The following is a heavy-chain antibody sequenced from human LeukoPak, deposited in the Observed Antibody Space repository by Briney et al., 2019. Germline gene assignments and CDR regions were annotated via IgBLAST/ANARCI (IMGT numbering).Heavy chain of an antibody. V-gene: IGHV1-8*03. CDR3: ARDSPYDFWSGYRTTPPWDYYMDV. Sequence: GASVTVSCMACGYTFTDYYMHWVRQAPGPGLEWMGWMNPNSGHTGYAQKVQGRVTITRNTSISTAYMELSSLRSEDTAVYYCARDSPYDFWSGYRTTPPWDYYMDVWGKGTTVTVSS. D-gene: IGHD3-3*01. CDR2: MNPNSGHT. CDR1: GYTFTDYY. J-gene: IGHJ6*03.